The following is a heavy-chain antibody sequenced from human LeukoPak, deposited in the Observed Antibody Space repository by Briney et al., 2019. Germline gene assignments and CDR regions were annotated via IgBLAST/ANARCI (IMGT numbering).Heavy chain of an antibody. J-gene: IGHJ3*02. Sequence: SSETLSLTCTVSGGSISSYYWSWIRQPPGKGLEWIGYIYYSGSTNYNPSLKSRVTISVDTSKNQFSLKLSSVTAADTAVYYCARRGSGWYEGAFDIWGQGTMVTVSS. CDR3: ARRGSGWYEGAFDI. CDR2: IYYSGST. CDR1: GGSISSYY. D-gene: IGHD6-19*01. V-gene: IGHV4-59*08.